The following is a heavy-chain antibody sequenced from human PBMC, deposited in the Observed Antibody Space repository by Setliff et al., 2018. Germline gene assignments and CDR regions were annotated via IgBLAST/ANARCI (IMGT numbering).Heavy chain of an antibody. Sequence: SETLSLTCTVSGGSISSSYWSWIRQPPGKGLEWIGYIYSSGSTNNNPSLKSRATISVDASKNQFSLKLNSVTAADTAVYYCASGGAGFFTSGRWGQGTLVTVSS. CDR3: ASGGAGFFTSGR. V-gene: IGHV4-59*08. CDR2: IYSSGST. CDR1: GGSISSSY. D-gene: IGHD3-3*01. J-gene: IGHJ4*02.